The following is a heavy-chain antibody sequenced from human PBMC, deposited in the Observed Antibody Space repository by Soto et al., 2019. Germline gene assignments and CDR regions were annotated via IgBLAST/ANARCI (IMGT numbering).Heavy chain of an antibody. Sequence: QITLKESGPTLVKPTQTLTLTCTFSGFSLSTRGVGVAWIRQPPGKALEWLAIIYWDDDKRYSPSLKNRLTITKDTSKNQVVLAMTNMDPVDTATYYCAHDSTDWYGMDVWGQGTTVTVSS. CDR2: IYWDDDK. V-gene: IGHV2-5*02. J-gene: IGHJ6*02. CDR1: GFSLSTRGVG. D-gene: IGHD3-22*01. CDR3: AHDSTDWYGMDV.